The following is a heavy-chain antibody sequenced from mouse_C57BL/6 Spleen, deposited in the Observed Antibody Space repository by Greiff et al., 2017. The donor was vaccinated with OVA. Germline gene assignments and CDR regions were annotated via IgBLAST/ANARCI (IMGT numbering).Heavy chain of an antibody. CDR3: ARSDYGSSYDYFDY. CDR2: IDPSDSYT. V-gene: IGHV1-69*01. D-gene: IGHD1-1*01. J-gene: IGHJ2*01. CDR1: CYTFTSYW. Sequence: QVQLQQPGAELVMPGASVKLSCKASCYTFTSYWMHWVKQRPGQGLEWIGEIDPSDSYTNYNQKFKGKSTLTVDKSSSTAYMQLSSLTSEDSAVYYCARSDYGSSYDYFDYWGQGTTLTVSS.